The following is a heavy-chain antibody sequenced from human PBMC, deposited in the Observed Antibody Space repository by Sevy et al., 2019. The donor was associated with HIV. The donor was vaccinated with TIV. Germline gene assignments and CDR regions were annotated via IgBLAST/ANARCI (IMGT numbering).Heavy chain of an antibody. CDR3: AKDVDGWFDP. CDR2: ISGSGDST. Sequence: GSLRLSCAASGFTFSDYAMTWVRQAPGKGLDWVSGISGSGDSTFYADAVKGRFIISRDNSKNTLSLQMNSLRAEDTAIYYCAKDVDGWFDPWGQGTLVTVSS. J-gene: IGHJ5*02. CDR1: GFTFSDYA. V-gene: IGHV3-23*01.